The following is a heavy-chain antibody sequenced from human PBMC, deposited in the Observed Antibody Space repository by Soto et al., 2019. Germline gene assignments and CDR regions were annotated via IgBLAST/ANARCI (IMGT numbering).Heavy chain of an antibody. J-gene: IGHJ3*02. Sequence: PSETLSLTCAFYGGTFSGYYWSWIRQPPGKGLEWIGEINHSGSTNYNPSLKSRVTISVDTSKNQFSLKLSSVTAADTAVYYCARGYKAVAGTGAFDIWGQGTMVTVSS. CDR1: GGTFSGYY. CDR3: ARGYKAVAGTGAFDI. V-gene: IGHV4-34*01. D-gene: IGHD6-19*01. CDR2: INHSGST.